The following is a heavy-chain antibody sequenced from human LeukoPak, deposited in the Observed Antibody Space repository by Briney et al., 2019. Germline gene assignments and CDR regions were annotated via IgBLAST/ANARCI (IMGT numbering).Heavy chain of an antibody. CDR2: IYHSGST. V-gene: IGHV4-38-2*02. CDR1: GYSISSGYY. Sequence: SETLSLTCTVSGYSISSGYYWGWIRQPPGKGLEWIGSIYHSGSTNYNPSLKSRVTISVDTSKNQFSLKLSSVTAADTAVYYCARKRPGSSGYNPWGQGTLVTVSS. CDR3: ARKRPGSSGYNP. J-gene: IGHJ5*02. D-gene: IGHD3-22*01.